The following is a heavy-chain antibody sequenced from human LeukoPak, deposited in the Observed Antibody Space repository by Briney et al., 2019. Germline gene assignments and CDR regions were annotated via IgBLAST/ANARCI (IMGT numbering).Heavy chain of an antibody. Sequence: PGRSLRLSCAASGFTFSSYAMHWVRQAPGKGLEWVAVISYDGSNKYYADSVKGRFTISRDNSKNTLYLQMNSLRAEDTAVYYCARGRLLIGAFDYWGQGTLVTVSS. CDR3: ARGRLLIGAFDY. CDR1: GFTFSSYA. V-gene: IGHV3-30*04. CDR2: ISYDGSNK. D-gene: IGHD2-15*01. J-gene: IGHJ4*02.